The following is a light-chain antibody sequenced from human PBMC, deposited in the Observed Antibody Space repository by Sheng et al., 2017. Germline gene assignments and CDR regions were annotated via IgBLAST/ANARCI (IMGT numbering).Light chain of an antibody. CDR1: TSNIGINT. Sequence: QSVLTQSPSASGTPGQMVTISCSGSTSNIGINTVNWYQQVPGTAPDSSSILILRGPQGSLADSLAPSLAPQPPWPISGLQSEDEADYYCAAWDDSLSGWVFGGGTKLTVL. CDR2: LIL. J-gene: IGLJ3*02. V-gene: IGLV1-44*01. CDR3: AAWDDSLSGWV.